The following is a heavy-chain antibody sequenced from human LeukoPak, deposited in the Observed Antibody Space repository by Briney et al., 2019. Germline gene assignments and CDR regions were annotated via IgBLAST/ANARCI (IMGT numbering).Heavy chain of an antibody. J-gene: IGHJ4*02. V-gene: IGHV3-9*01. CDR3: AGERSDMTDY. CDR2: ISWNSGSI. Sequence: GGSLRLSCAASGFTFDDYAMHWDRQAPGKGLEWVSGISWNSGSIGYADSVKGRFTISRDNAKNTLYLQMNSLRADDTAVYYCAGERSDMTDYWGQGTLVTVSS. CDR1: GFTFDDYA. D-gene: IGHD3-10*01.